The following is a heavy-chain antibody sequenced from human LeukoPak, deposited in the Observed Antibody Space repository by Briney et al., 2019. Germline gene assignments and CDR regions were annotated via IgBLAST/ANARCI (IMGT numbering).Heavy chain of an antibody. CDR2: VNLQGST. CDR3: AREGGPYRPLDY. V-gene: IGHV4-4*02. CDR1: GGSITNTNY. Sequence: KASETLSLTCGVSGGSITNTNYWTWVRQPPGKGLEWIGEVNLQGSTNYNPSLMGRVAIAVDTSENHISLQLTSATAADTAVYYCAREGGPYRPLDYSGQGTLVTVSS. J-gene: IGHJ4*02.